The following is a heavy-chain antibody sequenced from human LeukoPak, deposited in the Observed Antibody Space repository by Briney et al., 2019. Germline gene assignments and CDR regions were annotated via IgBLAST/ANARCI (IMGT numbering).Heavy chain of an antibody. CDR2: IYSGGST. CDR1: GFTVSSNY. D-gene: IGHD1-26*01. CDR3: ASPSGSYYRDYYYGMDV. Sequence: GGSLRLSCAASGFTVSSNYMSWVRQAPGKGLGWVSVIYSGGSTYYADSVKGRFTISRHNSKNTLYLQMNSLRAEDTAVYYCASPSGSYYRDYYYGMDVWGQGTTVTVSS. V-gene: IGHV3-53*04. J-gene: IGHJ6*02.